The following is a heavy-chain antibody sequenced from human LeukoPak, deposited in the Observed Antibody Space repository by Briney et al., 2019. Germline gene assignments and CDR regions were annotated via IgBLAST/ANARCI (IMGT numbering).Heavy chain of an antibody. CDR2: ISGSGGST. V-gene: IGHV3-23*01. CDR3: ARDGSYSSSWYFDY. J-gene: IGHJ4*02. CDR1: GFTVSSNY. Sequence: PGGSLRLSCAASGFTVSSNYMSWVRQAPGKGLEWVSAISGSGGSTYYADSVKGRFTISRDNSKNTLYLQMNSLRAEDTAVYYCARDGSYSSSWYFDYWGQGTLVTVSS. D-gene: IGHD6-13*01.